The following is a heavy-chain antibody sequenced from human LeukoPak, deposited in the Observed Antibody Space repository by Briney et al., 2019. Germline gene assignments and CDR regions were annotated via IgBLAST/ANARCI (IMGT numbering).Heavy chain of an antibody. J-gene: IGHJ4*02. Sequence: GGSLRLSCAASGFTFSSYAMSWVRQAPGKGLEWVSAISGSGGSTYYADSVKGRFTISRDNSKNTLCLQMNSLRAEDTAVYYCAKGIRGYSYGFSIDYWGQGTLVTVSS. D-gene: IGHD5-18*01. CDR3: AKGIRGYSYGFSIDY. CDR1: GFTFSSYA. V-gene: IGHV3-23*01. CDR2: ISGSGGST.